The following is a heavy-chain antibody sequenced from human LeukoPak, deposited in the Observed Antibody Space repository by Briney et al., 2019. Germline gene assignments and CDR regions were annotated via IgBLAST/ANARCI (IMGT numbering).Heavy chain of an antibody. CDR3: AKAGVRYFDSSGLYAFDF. D-gene: IGHD3-22*01. Sequence: SETLSLTCAVSGGPISSTSYYWPWIRPPPGKGLEWIGTLYYSGSTYHNPSLKSRVTMSVDTSRNQFSLKLSSVDAADTAVYYCAKAGVRYFDSSGLYAFDFWGQGTTVTVSS. J-gene: IGHJ3*01. V-gene: IGHV4-39*01. CDR2: LYYSGST. CDR1: GGPISSTSYY.